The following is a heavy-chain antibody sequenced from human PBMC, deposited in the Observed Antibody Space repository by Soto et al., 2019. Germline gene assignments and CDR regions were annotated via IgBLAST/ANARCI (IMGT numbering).Heavy chain of an antibody. D-gene: IGHD2-15*01. J-gene: IGHJ5*02. CDR3: SSSKYHGVAGSVWFDP. CDR1: GGSITGGGYS. V-gene: IGHV4-30-2*01. CDR2: MYHSGST. Sequence: SETLSLTCAVSGGSITGGGYSWGWIGQPPXKGLEWIGYMYHSGSTYYNPSLKGRVTISLDHSRNQFSLRLNSVTAADTAVYFCSSSKYHGVAGSVWFDPWGQGTLVTVSS.